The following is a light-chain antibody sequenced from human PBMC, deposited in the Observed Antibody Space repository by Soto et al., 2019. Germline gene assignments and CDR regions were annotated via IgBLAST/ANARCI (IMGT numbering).Light chain of an antibody. CDR3: AARDDSLNGVI. V-gene: IGLV1-44*01. Sequence: QSVLTQPPSASGTPGQRVTISCSGSSANIGRNTVTWYRHLPATAPQLLIYTSNQRPSGVPDRFSGSKSGTSASLAISGLQSEDEADYYCAARDDSLNGVIFGGGTQLTVL. J-gene: IGLJ2*01. CDR2: TSN. CDR1: SANIGRNT.